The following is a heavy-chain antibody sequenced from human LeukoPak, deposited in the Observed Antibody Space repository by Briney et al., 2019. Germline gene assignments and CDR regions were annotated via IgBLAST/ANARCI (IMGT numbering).Heavy chain of an antibody. CDR2: INHSGST. D-gene: IGHD6-6*01. CDR1: GGSFSNYY. CDR3: ASSAPEYSSSSIDC. J-gene: IGHJ4*02. Sequence: PSETLSLTCAVYGGSFSNYYWSWIRQPPGKGLEWIGEINHSGSTNYNPSLKSRVTISVDTSKNHFSLKLNSTIAADTAVYYCASSAPEYSSSSIDCWGQGTLVTVSS. V-gene: IGHV4-34*01.